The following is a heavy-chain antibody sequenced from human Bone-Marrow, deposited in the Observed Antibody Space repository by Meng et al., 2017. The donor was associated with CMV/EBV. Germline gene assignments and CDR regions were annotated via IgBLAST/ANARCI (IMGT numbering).Heavy chain of an antibody. CDR3: ATSSYCGGDCYDY. V-gene: IGHV1-18*01. Sequence: ASVKVSCKASGYTFTSYDINWVRQAPGQGLEWMGWISAYNGNTNYAQKLQGRVTMTTDTSTSTAYMELRSLRSDDTAVYYCATSSYCGGDCYDYWGQGTLVTVSS. CDR2: ISAYNGNT. J-gene: IGHJ4*02. CDR1: GYTFTSYD. D-gene: IGHD2-21*01.